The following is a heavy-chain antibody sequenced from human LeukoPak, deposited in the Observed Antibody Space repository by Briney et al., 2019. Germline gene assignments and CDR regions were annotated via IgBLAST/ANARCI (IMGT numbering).Heavy chain of an antibody. Sequence: KPSETLSLTCAVSGGTFRGYYWSWIRQPPGKGLAWIGEIDHTGSTNYNPSLESRVTLSVDTSKSQVSLSLNSVTAADTAVYARGLRFHVGSGNWFDLWGQGTLVTVSS. CDR1: GGTFRGYY. D-gene: IGHD3-10*01. V-gene: IGHV4-34*08. CDR2: IDHTGST. J-gene: IGHJ5*02. CDR3: GLRFHVGSGNWFDL.